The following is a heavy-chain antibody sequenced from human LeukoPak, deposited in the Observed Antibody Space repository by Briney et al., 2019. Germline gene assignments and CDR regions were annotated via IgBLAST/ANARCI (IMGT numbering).Heavy chain of an antibody. D-gene: IGHD3-10*01. J-gene: IGHJ4*02. CDR3: ASSLLWFGEFADY. Sequence: GGSLRLSCAASGFTFSSYEMNWVRQAPGKGLEWVSYISSSGSTIYYADSVKGRFTISRDNAKNSLYLQMSSLRAEDTAVYYCASSLLWFGEFADYWGQGTLVTVSS. V-gene: IGHV3-48*03. CDR1: GFTFSSYE. CDR2: ISSSGSTI.